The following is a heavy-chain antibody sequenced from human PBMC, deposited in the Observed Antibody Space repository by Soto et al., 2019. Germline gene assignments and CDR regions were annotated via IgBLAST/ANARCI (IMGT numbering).Heavy chain of an antibody. V-gene: IGHV3-23*01. J-gene: IGHJ3*02. CDR2: ISGSGGST. CDR3: AKDMDYGDSGYYSSGAFDI. Sequence: PGGSLRLSCAASGFTFSSYAMSWVRQAPGKGLEWVSAISGSGGSTYYADSVKGRFTISRDNSKNTLYLQMNSLRAEDTAVYYCAKDMDYGDSGYYSSGAFDIWGQGTMVTVSS. D-gene: IGHD3-22*01. CDR1: GFTFSSYA.